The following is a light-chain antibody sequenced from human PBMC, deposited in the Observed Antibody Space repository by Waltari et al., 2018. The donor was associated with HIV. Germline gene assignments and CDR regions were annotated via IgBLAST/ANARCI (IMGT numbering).Light chain of an antibody. CDR2: DDT. Sequence: SYVLTQPPSVSLAPGQTARLACGVTKIGSKSVHWHQQHPAQAPVLVVYDDTDRPSGIPERFSGSNSGNTATLTISRVEDGDEADYYCQVWDINTDNVLFGGGTKLTVL. CDR1: KIGSKS. CDR3: QVWDINTDNVL. V-gene: IGLV3-21*02. J-gene: IGLJ2*01.